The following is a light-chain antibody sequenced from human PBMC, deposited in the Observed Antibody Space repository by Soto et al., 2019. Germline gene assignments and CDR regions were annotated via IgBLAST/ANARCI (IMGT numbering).Light chain of an antibody. CDR3: FSKISGFVYG. Sequence: QSVLAQPASVSGSFGQSITISCRGPNTDLGVYGYVSWYQHQPGKAPKLMIYDVNNRPSGISDRFSGSQPGDTASLTISGLQADDEADYFCFSKISGFVYGFGTGTKVTVL. V-gene: IGLV2-14*01. CDR2: DVN. J-gene: IGLJ1*01. CDR1: NTDLGVYGY.